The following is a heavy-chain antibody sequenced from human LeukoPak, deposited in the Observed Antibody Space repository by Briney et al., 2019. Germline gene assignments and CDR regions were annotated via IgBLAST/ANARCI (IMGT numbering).Heavy chain of an antibody. CDR1: DDSISDYY. CDR3: ARPTVVTPDAFDI. J-gene: IGHJ3*02. V-gene: IGHV4-59*05. Sequence: SETLSLTCTVSDDSISDYYWSWIRQPPGKGLEWIGSIYYSGSTYYNPSLKSRVTISVDTSKNQFSLKLSSVTAADTAVYYCARPTVVTPDAFDIWGQGTMVTVSS. D-gene: IGHD4-23*01. CDR2: IYYSGST.